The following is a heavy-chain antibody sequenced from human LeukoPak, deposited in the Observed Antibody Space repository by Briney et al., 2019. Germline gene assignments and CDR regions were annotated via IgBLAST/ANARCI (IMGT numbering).Heavy chain of an antibody. CDR2: ISYDGSNK. V-gene: IGHV3-30-3*01. CDR1: GFTFSSYA. CDR3: AREGAPQDSGSAGGYYYYGMDV. D-gene: IGHD1-26*01. J-gene: IGHJ6*02. Sequence: GGSLRLSCAASGFTFSSYAMHWVRQAPGKGLEWVAVISYDGSNKYYADSVKGRFTISRDNSKNTLYLQMNSLRAEDTAVYYCAREGAPQDSGSAGGYYYYGMDVWGQGTTVTVSS.